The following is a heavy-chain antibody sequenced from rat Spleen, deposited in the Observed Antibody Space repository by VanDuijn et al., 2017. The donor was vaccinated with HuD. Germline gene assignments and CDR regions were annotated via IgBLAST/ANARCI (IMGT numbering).Heavy chain of an antibody. CDR2: ITNTGDTT. V-gene: IGHV5-31*01. CDR1: GFTFNVYW. Sequence: EVQLMESGGGLVQPGKSLKLSCVASGFTFNVYWMAWIRQAPGKGLEWVASITNTGDTTYYSDSVKGRFTISRDNAISTLYLQVSSLKSEDTATYYCARLYYYYSGDGDYWGQGVMVTVSS. CDR3: ARLYYYYSGDGDY. J-gene: IGHJ2*01. D-gene: IGHD1-1*01.